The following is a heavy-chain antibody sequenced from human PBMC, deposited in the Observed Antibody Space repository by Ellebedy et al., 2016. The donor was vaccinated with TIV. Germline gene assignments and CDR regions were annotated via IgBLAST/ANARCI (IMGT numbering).Heavy chain of an antibody. V-gene: IGHV4-4*02. CDR2: IYHSGST. Sequence: SETLSLTXAVSGGSISSSNWWSWVRQPPGKGLEWIGEIYHSGSTNYNPSLKSRVTISVDTSKNQFSLKLSSVTAADTAVYYCARAGSGSPPDYWGQGTLVTVSS. CDR1: GGSISSSNW. CDR3: ARAGSGSPPDY. J-gene: IGHJ4*02. D-gene: IGHD3-10*01.